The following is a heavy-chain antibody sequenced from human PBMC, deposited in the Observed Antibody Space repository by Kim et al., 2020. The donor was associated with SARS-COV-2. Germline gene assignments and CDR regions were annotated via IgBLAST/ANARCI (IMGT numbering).Heavy chain of an antibody. CDR2: IRSKANSYAT. Sequence: GGSLRLSCAASGFTFSGSAMHWVRQASGKGLEWVGRIRSKANSYATAYAASVKGRFTISRDDSKNTAYLQMNSLKTEDTAVYYCTGRAYCGGDCYQDYWGQGTLVTVSS. D-gene: IGHD2-21*02. V-gene: IGHV3-73*01. CDR3: TGRAYCGGDCYQDY. CDR1: GFTFSGSA. J-gene: IGHJ4*02.